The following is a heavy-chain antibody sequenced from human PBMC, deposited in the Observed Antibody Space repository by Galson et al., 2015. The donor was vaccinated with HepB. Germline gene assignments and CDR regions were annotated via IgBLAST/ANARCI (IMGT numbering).Heavy chain of an antibody. CDR2: IKYYSSDK. Sequence: SLRLSCAASGFTFSSHWMSWVRQAPGRGLEWVANIKYYSSDKDYVGYVQGRVTITRDIAKNTLYLQMNSLRVEDTAVYYCARGSWEMVVGSAAGDAFDVWGQGTMVTVSS. V-gene: IGHV3-7*01. CDR3: ARGSWEMVVGSAAGDAFDV. D-gene: IGHD2-2*01. J-gene: IGHJ3*01. CDR1: GFTFSSHW.